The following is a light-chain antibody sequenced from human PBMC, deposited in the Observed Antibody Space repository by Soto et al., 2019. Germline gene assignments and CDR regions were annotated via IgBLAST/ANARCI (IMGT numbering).Light chain of an antibody. Sequence: QSALTQPASVSGSPGQSITFSCTGTSHDIGGYNFVSWYQQHPGRAPKLLISEVSHRPSGVSTRFSGSESGNTASLTISGLQADDEADYYCTSYTSRTTLIFGGGTKVTVL. V-gene: IGLV2-14*01. J-gene: IGLJ2*01. CDR3: TSYTSRTTLI. CDR2: EVS. CDR1: SHDIGGYNF.